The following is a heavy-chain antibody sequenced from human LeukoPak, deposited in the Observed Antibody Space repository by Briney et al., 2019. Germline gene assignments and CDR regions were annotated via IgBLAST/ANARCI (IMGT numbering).Heavy chain of an antibody. J-gene: IGHJ3*02. Sequence: GGSLRLSCAASGFTISRNYMSWVRQAQGRGLEWVSIIYIDDTTYYADSVRGRFTFSRDISKNTVYLQMYSLRVEDTAVYFCTRAGEVLPHDGFDIWGRGTMVTVSS. V-gene: IGHV3-53*01. CDR3: TRAGEVLPHDGFDI. CDR2: IYIDDTT. CDR1: GFTISRNY. D-gene: IGHD3-10*01.